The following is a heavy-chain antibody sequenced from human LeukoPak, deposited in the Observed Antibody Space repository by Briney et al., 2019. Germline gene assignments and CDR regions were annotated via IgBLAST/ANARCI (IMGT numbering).Heavy chain of an antibody. CDR3: ARHDSATYYTSAFDI. J-gene: IGHJ3*02. CDR2: LYYRGST. Sequence: SETLSLTCTVSGGSISSSTYYWGWIRQPPGKGLEWFGRLYYRGSTFYNPSLKSRVTISVDTSKNQFSLKLSSVTAADTAVYYCARHDSATYYTSAFDIWGQGTMVTVSS. CDR1: GGSISSSTYY. D-gene: IGHD1-26*01. V-gene: IGHV4-39*01.